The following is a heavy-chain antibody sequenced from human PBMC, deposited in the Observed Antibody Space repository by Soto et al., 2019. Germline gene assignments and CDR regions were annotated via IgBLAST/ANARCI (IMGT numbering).Heavy chain of an antibody. CDR1: GFTVSSNH. CDR2: ITSGSSSK. D-gene: IGHD2-2*01. V-gene: IGHV3-48*02. J-gene: IGHJ4*02. Sequence: GGSLRLSCAASGFTVSSNHMSWVRQAPGKGLEWVSHITSGSSSKYYADSVKGRFTISRDNAKKSVYLQMNSLRDEDTAVYYCVRDLGCISTSCHAHFDFWGQGTLVTVSS. CDR3: VRDLGCISTSCHAHFDF.